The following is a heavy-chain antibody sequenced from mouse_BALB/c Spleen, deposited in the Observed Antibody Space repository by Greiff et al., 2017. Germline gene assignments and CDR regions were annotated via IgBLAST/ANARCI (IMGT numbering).Heavy chain of an antibody. V-gene: IGHV1-15*01. J-gene: IGHJ2*01. D-gene: IGHD2-14*01. CDR2: IDPETGGT. CDR3: TKYEGNFDY. CDR1: GYTFTDYE. Sequence: VQLQQSGAELVRPGASVTLSCKASGYTFTDYEMHWVKQTPVHGLEWIGAIDPETGGTAYNQKFKGKATLTADKSSSTAYMELRSLTSEDSAVYYCTKYEGNFDYWGQGTTRTVSS.